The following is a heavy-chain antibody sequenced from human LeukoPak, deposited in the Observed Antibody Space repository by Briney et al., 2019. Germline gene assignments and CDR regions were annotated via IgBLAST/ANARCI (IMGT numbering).Heavy chain of an antibody. CDR1: GYSISSGYY. Sequence: PSETLSLTCTVSGYSISSGYYWGWIRQPPGKGLEWIGSIYHSGSTYYNPSLKSRVTISVDTSKNQFSLKLSSVAAADTAVYFCARAPAGCGGTCAFDYWGQGTQVTVSS. CDR3: ARAPAGCGGTCAFDY. CDR2: IYHSGST. V-gene: IGHV4-38-2*02. J-gene: IGHJ4*02. D-gene: IGHD2-15*01.